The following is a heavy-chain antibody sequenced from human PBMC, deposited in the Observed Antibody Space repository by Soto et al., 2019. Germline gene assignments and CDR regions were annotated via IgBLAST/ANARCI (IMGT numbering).Heavy chain of an antibody. J-gene: IGHJ6*03. CDR2: ISAYNGNT. CDR3: ARLRTDYYGSGPEYYYMDV. V-gene: IGHV1-18*01. CDR1: GYTFTSYG. Sequence: QVQLVQSGAEVKKPGASVKVSCKASGYTFTSYGISWVRQAPGQGLEWMGWISAYNGNTNYAQKLQGRVTMTTDTSTSTAYMELRSLRSDDTAVYYCARLRTDYYGSGPEYYYMDVWGKGTTVTVSS. D-gene: IGHD3-10*01.